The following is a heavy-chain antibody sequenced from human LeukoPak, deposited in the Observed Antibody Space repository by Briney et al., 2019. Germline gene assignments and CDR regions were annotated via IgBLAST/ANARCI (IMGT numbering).Heavy chain of an antibody. D-gene: IGHD1-26*01. CDR1: SGSLSSYY. J-gene: IGHJ4*02. V-gene: IGHV4-59*01. Sequence: PSETLSLTCTVSSGSLSSYYWSWIRQPPGKGLEWIGYIYYSGSTNYNPSLKSRVTISLDTSKNQFSLKLSSVTAADTAVYYCARGYRSFDYWGQGTLVTVSS. CDR3: ARGYRSFDY. CDR2: IYYSGST.